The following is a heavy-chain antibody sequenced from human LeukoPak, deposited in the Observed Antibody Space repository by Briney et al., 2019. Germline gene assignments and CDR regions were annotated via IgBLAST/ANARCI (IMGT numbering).Heavy chain of an antibody. V-gene: IGHV4-59*01. J-gene: IGHJ4*02. CDR2: IYYSGST. CDR3: ARDGVGATKGFDY. CDR1: GGSISSYY. Sequence: SETLSLTCTVSGGSISSYYWSWIRQPPGKGLEWIGYIYYSGSTNYNPSLKSRVTISVDTSKNQFSLKLSSVTAADTAVYYCARDGVGATKGFDYWGQGTLVTVSS. D-gene: IGHD1-26*01.